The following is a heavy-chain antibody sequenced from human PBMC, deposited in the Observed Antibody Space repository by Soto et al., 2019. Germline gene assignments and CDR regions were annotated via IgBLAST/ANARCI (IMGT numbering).Heavy chain of an antibody. CDR2: IWYDGSNK. V-gene: IGHV3-33*01. CDR1: GFTFSSYG. Sequence: LRLSFAASGFTFSSYGMHWVRQAPGKGLEWVAVIWYDGSNKYYADSVKGRFTISRDNSKNTLYLQMNSLRAEDTAVYYCARELARFGEDAFDIWGQGTMVTVSS. CDR3: ARELARFGEDAFDI. D-gene: IGHD3-16*01. J-gene: IGHJ3*02.